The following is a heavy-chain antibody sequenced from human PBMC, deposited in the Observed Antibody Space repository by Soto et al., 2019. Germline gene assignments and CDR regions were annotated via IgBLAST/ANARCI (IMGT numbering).Heavy chain of an antibody. CDR2: IWYDGSNK. Sequence: QVQLVESGGGVVQPGRSLRLSCAASGFTFSSYGMHWVRQAPGKGLEWVAVIWYDGSNKYYADSVKGRFTISRDNSKNTLYLQMNSLRAEDTAVYYCARHRQGDYVSRYYYGMDVWGQGTTVTVSS. D-gene: IGHD4-17*01. J-gene: IGHJ6*02. CDR3: ARHRQGDYVSRYYYGMDV. V-gene: IGHV3-33*01. CDR1: GFTFSSYG.